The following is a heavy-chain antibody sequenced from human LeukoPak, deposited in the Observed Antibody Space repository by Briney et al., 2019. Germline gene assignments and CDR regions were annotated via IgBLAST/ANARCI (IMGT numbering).Heavy chain of an antibody. CDR1: GFAFSSYW. CDR3: ARAYNKAFDY. Sequence: GGSLRLSCAASGFAFSSYWMTWVRQAPGKGLEWVAKIKQDGSEKYYADSVKGRFTISRDNAKSSLYLQMNSLRAEDTAVYYCARAYNKAFDYWGQGTLVTVSS. J-gene: IGHJ4*02. D-gene: IGHD1-14*01. CDR2: IKQDGSEK. V-gene: IGHV3-7*01.